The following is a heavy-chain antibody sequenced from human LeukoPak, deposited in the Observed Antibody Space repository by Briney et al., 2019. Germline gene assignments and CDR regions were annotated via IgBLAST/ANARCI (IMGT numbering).Heavy chain of an antibody. Sequence: ASVKVSCKTSGYTFTGYYMHWVRQAPGQGLEWMGWINPNSGGTNYAQNFQGRVTMTRDTSISTAYMELSRLRPDDTAVYFCARAHSSGWYGGSWFDPWGQGTLVTVSS. D-gene: IGHD6-19*01. CDR2: INPNSGGT. V-gene: IGHV1-2*02. CDR3: ARAHSSGWYGGSWFDP. CDR1: GYTFTGYY. J-gene: IGHJ5*02.